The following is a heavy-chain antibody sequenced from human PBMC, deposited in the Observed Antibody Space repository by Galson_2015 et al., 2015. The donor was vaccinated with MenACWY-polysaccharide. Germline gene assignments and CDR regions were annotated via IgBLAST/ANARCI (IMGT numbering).Heavy chain of an antibody. CDR2: IKQDGGEK. Sequence: SLRLSCAASGFTFSSFWMSWVRQAPGKGLEWVANIKQDGGEKYYVDSVKGPFTISRDNAKNSLYLQMNSLRAEDTVVYYCARERSRWYYDFWSGYSPTFDYWGQGTLVTVSS. CDR3: ARERSRWYYDFWSGYSPTFDY. CDR1: GFTFSSFW. V-gene: IGHV3-7*01. J-gene: IGHJ4*02. D-gene: IGHD3-3*01.